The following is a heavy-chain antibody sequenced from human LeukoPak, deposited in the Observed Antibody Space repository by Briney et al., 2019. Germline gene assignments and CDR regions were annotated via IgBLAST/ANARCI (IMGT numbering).Heavy chain of an antibody. D-gene: IGHD3-10*01. CDR2: IQSVSLTI. Sequence: GGSLRLSCAASGFRFSDYNMNWVRQVPGKGLEWVSYIQSVSLTIYYLDSVKGRFTISRDNAKNSLFLQMNSLRVEDTAVYYCARALGLLWFGESWGQGTLVTVSS. CDR1: GFRFSDYN. V-gene: IGHV3-48*04. CDR3: ARALGLLWFGES. J-gene: IGHJ4*02.